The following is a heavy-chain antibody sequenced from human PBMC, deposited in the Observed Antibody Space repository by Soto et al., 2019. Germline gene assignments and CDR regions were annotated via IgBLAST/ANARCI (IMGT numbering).Heavy chain of an antibody. Sequence: GGSLRLSCSASGFTFSSCSMHWVRQAAGKGLEYVSGISSNGAGTYYAESVKDRFTISRDNSRNTLFLQVNSLTGEDTAVYYCVKDRRSTRRAMDVWGQGTTVTVSS. D-gene: IGHD2-2*01. J-gene: IGHJ6*02. V-gene: IGHV3-64D*06. CDR2: ISSNGAGT. CDR1: GFTFSSCS. CDR3: VKDRRSTRRAMDV.